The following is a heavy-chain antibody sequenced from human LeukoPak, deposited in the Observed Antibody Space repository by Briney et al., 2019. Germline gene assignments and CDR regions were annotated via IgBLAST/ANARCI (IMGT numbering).Heavy chain of an antibody. CDR2: TNPNSGNT. Sequence: ASVKVSCKASGYTFTSYDINWVRQATGQGLEWMGWTNPNSGNTGYAQKFQGRVTMTRNTSISTAYMELSSLRSEDTAVYYCARLLGYCSSTSCFNYYYGMDVWGQGTTVTVSS. J-gene: IGHJ6*02. CDR1: GYTFTSYD. CDR3: ARLLGYCSSTSCFNYYYGMDV. D-gene: IGHD2-2*01. V-gene: IGHV1-8*01.